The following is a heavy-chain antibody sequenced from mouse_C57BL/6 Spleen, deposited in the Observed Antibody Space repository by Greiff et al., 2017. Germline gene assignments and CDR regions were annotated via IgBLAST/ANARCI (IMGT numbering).Heavy chain of an antibody. D-gene: IGHD1-1*01. Sequence: QVQLQQSGAELAKPGASVKLSCKASGYTFTSYWMHWVKQRPGPGLEWIGYINPSSGYTKYNQKFKDKATLTADQSSSTAYMQLSSLTYEDSAVYYCARDGDYGSSYDAMDYWGQGTSVTVSS. V-gene: IGHV1-7*01. CDR1: GYTFTSYW. CDR2: INPSSGYT. J-gene: IGHJ4*01. CDR3: ARDGDYGSSYDAMDY.